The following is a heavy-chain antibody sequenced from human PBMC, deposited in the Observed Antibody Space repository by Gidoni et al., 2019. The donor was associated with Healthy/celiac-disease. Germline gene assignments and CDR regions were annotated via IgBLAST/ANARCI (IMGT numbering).Heavy chain of an antibody. J-gene: IGHJ4*02. CDR3: AREVSRVYGYCSGGSCGGPMYYFDY. CDR1: GGSLSSYY. CDR2: IYYSGST. D-gene: IGHD2-15*01. V-gene: IGHV4-59*01. Sequence: QVQLQESGPGLVTPSETLSLTCTVSGGSLSSYYWRWIRQPPGKGLEWIGYIYYSGSTNYNPSLKSRVTISVDTSKNQFSLKLSSVTAADTAVYYCAREVSRVYGYCSGGSCGGPMYYFDYWDQGTLVTVSS.